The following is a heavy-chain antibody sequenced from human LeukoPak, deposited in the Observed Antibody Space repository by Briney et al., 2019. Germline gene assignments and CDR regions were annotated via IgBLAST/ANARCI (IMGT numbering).Heavy chain of an antibody. Sequence: PGGSLRLSCTASGFTFRTYAMNWVRQAPGKGLEWLSGISGSGNGTYYADSVKDRFIISRDNSKNMVYLQMNSLTVEDTATYYCAKRTMSAFDSWGQGTLLIVSS. CDR2: ISGSGNGT. CDR3: AKRTMSAFDS. CDR1: GFTFRTYA. V-gene: IGHV3-23*01. J-gene: IGHJ4*02.